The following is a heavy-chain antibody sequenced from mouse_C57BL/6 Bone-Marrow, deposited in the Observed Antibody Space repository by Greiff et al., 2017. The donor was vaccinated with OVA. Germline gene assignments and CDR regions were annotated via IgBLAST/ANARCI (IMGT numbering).Heavy chain of an antibody. V-gene: IGHV1-59*01. CDR2: IDPSDSYT. J-gene: IGHJ4*01. CDR3: ARGITTVVATDAMDY. Sequence: QVQLKQPGAELVRPGTSVKLSCKASGYTFTSYWMHWVKQRPGQGLEWIGVIDPSDSYTNYNQKFKGKATLTVDTSSSTAYMQLSSLTSEDSAVYYCARGITTVVATDAMDYWGQGTSVTVSS. CDR1: GYTFTSYW. D-gene: IGHD1-1*01.